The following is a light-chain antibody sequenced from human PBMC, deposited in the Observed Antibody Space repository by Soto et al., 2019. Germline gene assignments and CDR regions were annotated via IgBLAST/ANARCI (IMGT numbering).Light chain of an antibody. J-gene: IGKJ1*01. CDR3: LLDFSYFWA. Sequence: DIQMTQSPSTLSASVVDRVTITGLASQSISSWLAWYQQKPGKVPKLLIYAASTLQSGVPSRFSGSRSGTDFTLTISSLQPEDFATYYCLLDFSYFWAFGQGTKVDIK. V-gene: IGKV1-5*01. CDR2: AAS. CDR1: QSISSW.